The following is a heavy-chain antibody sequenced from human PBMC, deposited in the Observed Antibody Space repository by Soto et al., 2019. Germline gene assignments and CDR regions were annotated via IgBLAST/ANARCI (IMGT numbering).Heavy chain of an antibody. J-gene: IGHJ6*02. V-gene: IGHV6-1*01. CDR3: ARGYCSGGSCFYYYGMDV. Sequence: SQTLSLTCAISGDSFSSNSAAWNWIRQSPSRGLEWLGRTYYRSKWYNDYAVSVKSRITINPDTSKNQFSLQLNSVTPEDTAVYYCARGYCSGGSCFYYYGMDVWGQGTTVTVSS. CDR1: GDSFSSNSAA. D-gene: IGHD2-15*01. CDR2: TYYRSKWYN.